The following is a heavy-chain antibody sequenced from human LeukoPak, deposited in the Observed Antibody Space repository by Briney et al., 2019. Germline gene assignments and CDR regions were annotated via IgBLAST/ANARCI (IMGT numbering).Heavy chain of an antibody. Sequence: GASVKVSCKASGGNFRNYGFHWVRQAPGQGLEWMGGMLPIFGTASYAQKFQGRVTITADESSNTASLDLSSLTSEDTAVYYCATDPNPYSSTSGYFDFWGQGTLVTVSS. CDR1: GGNFRNYG. CDR3: ATDPNPYSSTSGYFDF. D-gene: IGHD6-6*01. V-gene: IGHV1-69*13. CDR2: MLPIFGTA. J-gene: IGHJ4*02.